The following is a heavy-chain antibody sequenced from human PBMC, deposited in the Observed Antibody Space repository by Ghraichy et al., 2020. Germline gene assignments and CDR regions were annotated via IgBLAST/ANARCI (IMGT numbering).Heavy chain of an antibody. Sequence: GGSLRLSCAASGFTFSGYWMSWVRQAPGKGLEWVANIKKDGSEKYYVDSVKARFTISRDNAKNSLYLQMNSLRAEDTAVYYCARDLGSGWYFDYWGQGTLVTVSS. V-gene: IGHV3-7*01. D-gene: IGHD6-19*01. J-gene: IGHJ4*02. CDR3: ARDLGSGWYFDY. CDR1: GFTFSGYW. CDR2: IKKDGSEK.